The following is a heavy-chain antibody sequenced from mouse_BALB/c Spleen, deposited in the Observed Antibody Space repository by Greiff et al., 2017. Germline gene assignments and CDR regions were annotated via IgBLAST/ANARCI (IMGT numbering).Heavy chain of an antibody. J-gene: IGHJ4*01. CDR1: GFSLTSYG. Sequence: QVQLQQSGPGLVQPSQSLSITCTVSGFSLTSYGVHWVRQSPGKGLEWLGVIWSGGSTDYNAAFISRLSISKDNSKSQVFFKMNSLQANDTAIYYCARKRGLYYGNPYYAMDYWGQGTSVTVSS. V-gene: IGHV2-2*02. D-gene: IGHD2-1*01. CDR3: ARKRGLYYGNPYYAMDY. CDR2: IWSGGST.